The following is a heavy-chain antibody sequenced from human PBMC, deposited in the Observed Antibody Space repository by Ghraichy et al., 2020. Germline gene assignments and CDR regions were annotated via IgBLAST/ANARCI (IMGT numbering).Heavy chain of an antibody. CDR2: IWYDGSNK. Sequence: IWYDGSNKYYADSVKGRFTISRDNSNNTLYLQMNSLRAEDTAVYYCASYDYLLYWGQGTLVTVS. V-gene: IGHV3-33*01. D-gene: IGHD3-16*01. CDR3: ASYDYLLY. J-gene: IGHJ4*02.